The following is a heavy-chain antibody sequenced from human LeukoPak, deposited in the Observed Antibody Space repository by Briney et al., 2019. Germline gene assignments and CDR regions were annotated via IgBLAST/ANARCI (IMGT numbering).Heavy chain of an antibody. J-gene: IGHJ5*02. D-gene: IGHD2-15*01. CDR3: ARDLTALGYCSGGSCRFNWFDP. V-gene: IGHV1-18*01. CDR2: ISAYNGNT. Sequence: ASVKVSCKASGYTFTSYGISWVRQAPGQGLEWMGWISAYNGNTNYAQKLQGRVTMTTDTSTSTVYMELRSLRSDDTAVYYCARDLTALGYCSGGSCRFNWFDPWGQGTLVTVSS. CDR1: GYTFTSYG.